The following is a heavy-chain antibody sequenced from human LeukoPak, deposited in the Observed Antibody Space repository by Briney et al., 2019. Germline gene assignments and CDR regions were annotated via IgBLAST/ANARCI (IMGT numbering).Heavy chain of an antibody. CDR1: GYTFTSYG. D-gene: IGHD3-10*01. Sequence: ASVKVSCKASGYTFTSYGISWVRQAPGQGLEWMGWISAYKGNTNYAQKLQGRVTMTTDTSTSTAYMELRSLRSDDTAVYYCARSQGIWFGELLSDYYYYGMDVWGKGTTVTVSS. CDR2: ISAYKGNT. V-gene: IGHV1-18*04. CDR3: ARSQGIWFGELLSDYYYYGMDV. J-gene: IGHJ6*04.